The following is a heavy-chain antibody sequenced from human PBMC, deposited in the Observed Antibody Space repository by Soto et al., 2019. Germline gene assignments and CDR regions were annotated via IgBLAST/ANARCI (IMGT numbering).Heavy chain of an antibody. J-gene: IGHJ5*02. Sequence: QVQLQESGPGLVKPSETLSLTCTVSGGSISSSYWSWIRQPPGEGLEWIGCVHHSGSTKYNPSLKSRVIVSVDTSKNRFSLNLGSVTAADTALYYCATIAAAGTSWGQGTLVTVSS. V-gene: IGHV4-59*01. CDR1: GGSISSSY. CDR3: ATIAAAGTS. CDR2: VHHSGST. D-gene: IGHD6-13*01.